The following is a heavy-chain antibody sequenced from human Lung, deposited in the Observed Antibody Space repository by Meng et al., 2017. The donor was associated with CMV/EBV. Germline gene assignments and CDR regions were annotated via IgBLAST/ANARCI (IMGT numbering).Heavy chain of an antibody. CDR3: ARVGWEHVADD. Sequence: SXTXSLXCTVSGYSISSGYYWGWIRQPPGKGLEWIGSIYHSGSTYYNPSLKSRVTISVDTSKNQFSLKLSSVTAADTAVYYCARVGWEHVADDWGQGTLVTVSS. CDR2: IYHSGST. CDR1: GYSISSGYY. J-gene: IGHJ4*02. D-gene: IGHD1-26*01. V-gene: IGHV4-38-2*02.